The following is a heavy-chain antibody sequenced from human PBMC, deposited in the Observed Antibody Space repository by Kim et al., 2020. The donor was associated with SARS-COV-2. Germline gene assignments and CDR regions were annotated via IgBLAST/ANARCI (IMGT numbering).Heavy chain of an antibody. J-gene: IGHJ4*02. V-gene: IGHV3-23*01. Sequence: GGSLRLSCAASGFTFSNYAMSWVRQAPGKGLEWVSVISGSGGRTYYADSVKGRFTISRDNSKNTLYLQMNSLRAEDTAVNYCAKDPHYGFWSGDYFDYWGQGTLVTVFS. CDR2: ISGSGGRT. CDR3: AKDPHYGFWSGDYFDY. CDR1: GFTFSNYA. D-gene: IGHD3-3*01.